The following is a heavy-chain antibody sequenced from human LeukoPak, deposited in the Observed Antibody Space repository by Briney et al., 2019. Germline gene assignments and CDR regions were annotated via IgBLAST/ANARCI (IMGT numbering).Heavy chain of an antibody. CDR2: INPNSGGT. CDR1: GYTLTGYY. D-gene: IGHD3-10*01. CDR3: ARDPSYYGSGRVVNWFDP. J-gene: IGHJ5*02. V-gene: IGHV1-2*06. Sequence: ASVKVSCKASGYTLTGYYMHWVRQAPGQGLEWMGRINPNSGGTNYAQKFQGRVTMTRDTSISTAYMELSRLRSDDTAMYYCARDPSYYGSGRVVNWFDPWGQGTLVTVSS.